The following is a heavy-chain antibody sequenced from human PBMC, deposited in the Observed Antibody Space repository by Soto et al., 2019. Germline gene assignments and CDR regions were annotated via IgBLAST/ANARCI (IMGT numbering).Heavy chain of an antibody. D-gene: IGHD3-10*01. Sequence: KPSETLSLTCTVSGGSISSGGYYWSWIRQHPGKGLEWIGYIYYSGSTYYNPSLKSRVTISVDTSKNQFSLKLSSVTAADTAVYYCARSSPVFPQSQKYNWFDPWGQGTLVTVSS. V-gene: IGHV4-31*03. CDR2: IYYSGST. CDR1: GGSISSGGYY. J-gene: IGHJ5*02. CDR3: ARSSPVFPQSQKYNWFDP.